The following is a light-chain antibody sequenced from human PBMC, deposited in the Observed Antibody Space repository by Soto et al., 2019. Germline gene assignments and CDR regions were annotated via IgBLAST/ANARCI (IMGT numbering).Light chain of an antibody. V-gene: IGKV1-9*01. CDR3: QQLNSYLALT. Sequence: DIQLTQSPSFLSASVGDRVTITCRASQAISSYLAWYQQKPGKAPRLLIYAASSLQSGVPSRFSGSGSGTEFTLTINSLQPEDFATYYCQQLNSYLALTFGGGTKVENK. CDR2: AAS. CDR1: QAISSY. J-gene: IGKJ4*01.